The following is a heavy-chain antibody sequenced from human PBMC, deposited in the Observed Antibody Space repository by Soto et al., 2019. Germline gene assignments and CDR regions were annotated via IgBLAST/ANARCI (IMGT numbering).Heavy chain of an antibody. V-gene: IGHV4-30-4*01. CDR1: GGSISSGDYY. D-gene: IGHD3-22*01. CDR2: IYYSGST. J-gene: IGHJ4*02. Sequence: SETLSLTCTVSGGSISSGDYYWSWIRQPPGKGLEWIGYIYYSGSTYYNPSLKSRVTISVDTSKNQFSLKLSSVTAADTAVYYCARTEGIVVVTPDFDYWGQGTLVTVSS. CDR3: ARTEGIVVVTPDFDY.